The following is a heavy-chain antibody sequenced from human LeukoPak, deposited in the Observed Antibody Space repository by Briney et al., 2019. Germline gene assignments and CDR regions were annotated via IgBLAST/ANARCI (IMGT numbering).Heavy chain of an antibody. D-gene: IGHD3-10*01. J-gene: IGHJ5*02. CDR2: IYYSRST. V-gene: IGHV4-30-4*01. Sequence: AQTLSPTCTVSGGSISSGDYYWSWIRQPPGKGLEWGGYIYYSRSTYYNPSLKSRVTISVDTSKNQFSLKLSSVTAADTAVYYCANMVRGLDHNWFDPWGQGTLVTVSS. CDR3: ANMVRGLDHNWFDP. CDR1: GGSISSGDYY.